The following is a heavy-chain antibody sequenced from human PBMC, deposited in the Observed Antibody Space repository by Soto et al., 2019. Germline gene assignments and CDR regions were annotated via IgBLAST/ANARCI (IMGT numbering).Heavy chain of an antibody. CDR2: TYYRSRFFS. CDR1: GDSVSSYSAA. V-gene: IGHV6-1*01. CDR3: VRDRYSSSGWFDP. J-gene: IGHJ5*02. D-gene: IGHD3-10*01. Sequence: SPTLSLTCAISGDSVSSYSAAWNWIRQSPSGGLEWLGRTYYRSRFFSDYAESVKSRIIINPDTSKNQFSLQLKSVTLEDTAVYYCVRDRYSSSGWFDPWGQGTPETVAS.